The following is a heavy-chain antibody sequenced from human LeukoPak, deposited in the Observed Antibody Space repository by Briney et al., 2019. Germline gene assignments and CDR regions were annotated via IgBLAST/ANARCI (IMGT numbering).Heavy chain of an antibody. Sequence: GGSLRLSCAASGFTFSSYSMNWVRQAPGKGLEWVSSISSSSSYIYYADSVKGRFTISRDNAKNSLYLQMNSLRAEDTAVYYCARGLRGQRAYHFDYWGQGTLVTVSS. CDR3: ARGLRGQRAYHFDY. V-gene: IGHV3-21*01. J-gene: IGHJ4*02. CDR2: ISSSSSYI. CDR1: GFTFSSYS. D-gene: IGHD2-2*01.